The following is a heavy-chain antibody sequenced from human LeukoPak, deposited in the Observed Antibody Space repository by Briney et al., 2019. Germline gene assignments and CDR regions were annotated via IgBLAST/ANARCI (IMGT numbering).Heavy chain of an antibody. Sequence: KPGGSLRLSCAASGFTFSSYAMSWVRQAPGKGLERVSAISGSGGSTYYADSVKGRFTISRDNSKNTLYLQMNSLRAEDTAVYYCAKDFWSGYYSDYWGQGTLVTVSS. CDR1: GFTFSSYA. D-gene: IGHD3-3*01. CDR2: ISGSGGST. V-gene: IGHV3-23*01. J-gene: IGHJ4*02. CDR3: AKDFWSGYYSDY.